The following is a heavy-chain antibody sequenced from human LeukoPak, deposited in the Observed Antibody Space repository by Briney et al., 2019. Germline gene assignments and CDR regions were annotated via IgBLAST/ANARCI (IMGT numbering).Heavy chain of an antibody. V-gene: IGHV4-59*01. J-gene: IGHJ4*02. D-gene: IGHD3-10*01. CDR2: IYYSGST. CDR3: ASMVRDYYSSASFDY. Sequence: NPSETLSLTCTVSGGSISSYYWSWIRQPPGKGLEWIGYIYYSGSTNYNPSLKSRVTISVDTSKNQFSLKLSSVTAADTAVYYCASMVRDYYSSASFDYWGQGTLVTVSS. CDR1: GGSISSYY.